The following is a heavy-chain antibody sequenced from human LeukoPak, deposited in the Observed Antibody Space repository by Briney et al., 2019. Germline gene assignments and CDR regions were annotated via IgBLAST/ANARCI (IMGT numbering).Heavy chain of an antibody. CDR1: GYTLTELS. Sequence: VASVTVSFKVSGYTLTELSMHWVRQAPGKGLEWMGSFDPEDGETIYAQKFQGRVTMTEDTSTDTAYMELSSLRSEDTAVYYCATDASGFTMIGDAFDIWGQGTMVTVSS. V-gene: IGHV1-24*01. J-gene: IGHJ3*02. CDR2: FDPEDGET. D-gene: IGHD3-10*02. CDR3: ATDASGFTMIGDAFDI.